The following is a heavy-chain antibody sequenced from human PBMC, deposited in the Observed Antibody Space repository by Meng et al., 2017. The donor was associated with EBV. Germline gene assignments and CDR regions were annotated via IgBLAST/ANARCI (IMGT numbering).Heavy chain of an antibody. CDR2: INAGNGNT. CDR1: GYTFTSYA. D-gene: IGHD3-3*01. Sequence: QFVQSGAEVKKPGASVKVSCKASGYTFTSYARHWVRQAPGQRLEWMGWINAGNGNTKYSQKFQGRVTITRDTSASTAYMELSSLRSEDTAVYYCARSGATIFGVVIPTYYFDYWGQGTLVTVSS. V-gene: IGHV1-3*01. CDR3: ARSGATIFGVVIPTYYFDY. J-gene: IGHJ4*02.